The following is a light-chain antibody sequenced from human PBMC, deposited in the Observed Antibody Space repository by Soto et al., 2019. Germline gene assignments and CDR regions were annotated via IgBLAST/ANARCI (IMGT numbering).Light chain of an antibody. V-gene: IGKV4-1*01. CDR1: QSVLYSSNNKNY. J-gene: IGKJ1*01. Sequence: DIVMTQSPDSLAVSLGERATINCKSSQSVLYSSNNKNYLAWYQQKPGQPPKLLIYWASTRESGVPDRFGGSGSGTDFTLTISSLQAEDVAVYYCQQYYGPPRTFGQGTKVEIK. CDR2: WAS. CDR3: QQYYGPPRT.